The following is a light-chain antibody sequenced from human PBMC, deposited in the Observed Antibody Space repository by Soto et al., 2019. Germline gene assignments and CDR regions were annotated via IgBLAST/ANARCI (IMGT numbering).Light chain of an antibody. V-gene: IGLV2-14*01. Sequence: QSALTQPASVSGSPGQSITISCTGTSSDVGRYNYVSWYQQHPGKAPKLMIYEVNNRPSGISNRFSGSKSGNTASLTISGLQPEDEATYFCSSATNTDTLVVFGGGTQLTVL. CDR3: SSATNTDTLVV. CDR1: SSDVGRYNY. J-gene: IGLJ2*01. CDR2: EVN.